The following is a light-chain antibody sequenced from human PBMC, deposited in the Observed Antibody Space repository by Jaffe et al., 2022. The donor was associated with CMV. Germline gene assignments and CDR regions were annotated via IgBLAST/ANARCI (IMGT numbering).Light chain of an antibody. Sequence: QAGLTQPPSVSKDLRQTATLTCTGNSNNVGNQGAAWLQQHQGHPPKLLSNRNNDRPSGISERLSASRSGNTASLTITGLQPEDEADYYCSAWDTSLNGWVFGGGTKLTVL. CDR3: SAWDTSLNGWV. CDR1: SNNVGNQG. V-gene: IGLV10-54*01. J-gene: IGLJ3*02. CDR2: RNN.